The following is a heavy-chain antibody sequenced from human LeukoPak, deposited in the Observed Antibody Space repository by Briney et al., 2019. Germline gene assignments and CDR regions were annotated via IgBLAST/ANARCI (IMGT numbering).Heavy chain of an antibody. Sequence: GGSLRLSCAASGFTVSSNYMSWVRQAPGKGLEWVSVIYSGGSTYYADSVKGRFTISRDNSKNTLYLQMNSLRAEDTAVYYCARDSGPIVYYYYMDVWGKGTTVTVSS. D-gene: IGHD3-22*01. CDR1: GFTVSSNY. J-gene: IGHJ6*03. V-gene: IGHV3-66*01. CDR3: ARDSGPIVYYYYMDV. CDR2: IYSGGST.